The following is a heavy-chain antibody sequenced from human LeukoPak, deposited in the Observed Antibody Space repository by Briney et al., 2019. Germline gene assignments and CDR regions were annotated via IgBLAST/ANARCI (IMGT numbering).Heavy chain of an antibody. V-gene: IGHV4-34*01. D-gene: IGHD6-13*01. CDR1: GGSFSGYY. CDR2: INHSGST. CDR3: ARGRGSSWYFPFDY. J-gene: IGHJ4*02. Sequence: PSETLSLTCAVYGGSFSGYYWSWIRQPPGKGLEWIGEINHSGSTNYNPSLKSRVTISVDTPKNQFSLKLSSVTAADTAVYYCARGRGSSWYFPFDYWGQGTLVTVSS.